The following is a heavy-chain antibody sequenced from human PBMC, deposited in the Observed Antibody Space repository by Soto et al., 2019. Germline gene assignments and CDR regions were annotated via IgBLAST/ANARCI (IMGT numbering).Heavy chain of an antibody. D-gene: IGHD3-22*01. Sequence: SETLSLTCAVSGGSISSGGYSWSWIRQPPGKGLEWIGYIYHSGSTYYNPSLKSRVTISVDRSKNQFSLKLSSVTAADTAVYYCARGATVVNDYWGQGTLVTSPQ. CDR1: GGSISSGGYS. CDR3: ARGATVVNDY. V-gene: IGHV4-30-2*01. CDR2: IYHSGST. J-gene: IGHJ4*02.